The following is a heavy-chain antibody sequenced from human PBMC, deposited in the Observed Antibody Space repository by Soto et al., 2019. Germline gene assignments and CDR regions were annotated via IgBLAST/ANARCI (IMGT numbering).Heavy chain of an antibody. CDR2: IWYDGSNK. CDR3: AREEEYSSGWYSGAFDI. J-gene: IGHJ3*02. V-gene: IGHV3-33*01. D-gene: IGHD6-19*01. Sequence: QVQLVESGGGVVQPGRSLRLSCAASVFTFSSYGMHWVRQAPGKGLEWVAVIWYDGSNKYYADSVKGRFTISRDNSKNTLYLQMNSLRAEDTAVYYCAREEEYSSGWYSGAFDIWGQGTMVTVSS. CDR1: VFTFSSYG.